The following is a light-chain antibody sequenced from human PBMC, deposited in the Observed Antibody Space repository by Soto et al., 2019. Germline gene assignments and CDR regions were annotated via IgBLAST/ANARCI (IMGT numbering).Light chain of an antibody. CDR3: SSYTSSTTLV. Sequence: QSALTQPASVSGSPGQSITISCTGTSSDIGAYNYASWYQQYPGKTPKLVIYEVTDRPSGVSSRFSGSKSGSTASLTISGLQTEDEADYYCSSYTSSTTLVFGTGTRSPS. CDR2: EVT. CDR1: SSDIGAYNY. J-gene: IGLJ1*01. V-gene: IGLV2-14*01.